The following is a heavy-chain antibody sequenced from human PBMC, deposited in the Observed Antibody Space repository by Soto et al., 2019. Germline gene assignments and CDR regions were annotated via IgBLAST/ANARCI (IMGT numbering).Heavy chain of an antibody. Sequence: QVQLVESGGGLVKPGGSLRLSCAASGFTFSDYYMSWIRQAPGKGLEWVSYINSSSSYTNYADSVKGRFTISRDNAKISLYLQMNSLRAEDTAVYYCARTIVAAGGRRYFDLWGRGTLVTVSS. CDR1: GFTFSDYY. J-gene: IGHJ2*01. CDR2: INSSSSYT. CDR3: ARTIVAAGGRRYFDL. V-gene: IGHV3-11*05. D-gene: IGHD6-13*01.